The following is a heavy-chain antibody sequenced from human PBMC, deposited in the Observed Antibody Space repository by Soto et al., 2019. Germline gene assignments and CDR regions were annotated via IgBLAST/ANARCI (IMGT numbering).Heavy chain of an antibody. V-gene: IGHV3-23*01. J-gene: IGHJ4*02. Sequence: GGSLRLSCGASGFIFSNYAMSWVRQAPGRELEWVSSIMGDGGGTYYAGLVKGRFTISRDNSKSTLYLQMNSLRAEDTAVYYCAIRGNFWTFDYWGQGTLVTV. CDR2: IMGDGGGT. CDR3: AIRGNFWTFDY. D-gene: IGHD1-26*01. CDR1: GFIFSNYA.